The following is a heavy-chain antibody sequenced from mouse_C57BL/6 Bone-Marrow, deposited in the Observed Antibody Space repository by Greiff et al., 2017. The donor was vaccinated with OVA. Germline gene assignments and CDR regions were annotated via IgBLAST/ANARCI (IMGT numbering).Heavy chain of an antibody. Sequence: DVQLVESGEGLVKPGGSLKLSCAASGFTFSSYAMSWVRQTPEKRLEWVAYLSSGGDYIYYADTVKGRFTISRDNARNTLYLQMSSLKSEDTAMYYCTREDYGSSYDWYFDVWGTGTTVTVSS. CDR2: LSSGGDYI. CDR3: TREDYGSSYDWYFDV. D-gene: IGHD1-1*01. V-gene: IGHV5-9-1*02. CDR1: GFTFSSYA. J-gene: IGHJ1*03.